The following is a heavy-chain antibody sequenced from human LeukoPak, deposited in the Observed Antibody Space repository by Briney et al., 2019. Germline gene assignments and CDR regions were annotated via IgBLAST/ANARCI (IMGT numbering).Heavy chain of an antibody. CDR1: GGTFSGYA. CDR2: LIPIFGTA. J-gene: IGHJ4*02. CDR3: ARGGIEMATISGSFDY. Sequence: GSSVKVSCKASGGTFSGYAISGVRQAPGQGREWMGGLIPIFGTANYAQKFQGRVTITTDESTSTAYMELSSLRSEDTAVYYCARGGIEMATISGSFDYWGQGTLVTVSS. D-gene: IGHD5-24*01. V-gene: IGHV1-69*05.